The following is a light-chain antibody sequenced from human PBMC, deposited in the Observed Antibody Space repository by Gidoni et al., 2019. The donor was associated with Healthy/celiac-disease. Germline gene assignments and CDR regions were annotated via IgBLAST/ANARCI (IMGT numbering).Light chain of an antibody. CDR1: QSVSSY. CDR3: QQRSNWPPLP. Sequence: EIVLTQSPATLSLSPGERATLSCRASQSVSSYLAWYQQKPGQAPRLLIYDASNRATGIPARFSGSGSRTDFTLTISSLEPEDFAVYYCQQRSNWPPLPFGGGTKVEIK. J-gene: IGKJ4*01. CDR2: DAS. V-gene: IGKV3-11*01.